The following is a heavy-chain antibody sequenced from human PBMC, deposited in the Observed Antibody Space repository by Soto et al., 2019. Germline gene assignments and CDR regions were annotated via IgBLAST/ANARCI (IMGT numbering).Heavy chain of an antibody. J-gene: IGHJ4*02. V-gene: IGHV4-61*01. CDR2: IYDSGTT. CDR3: ARAPFGDYGQFDS. CDR1: GGSVSGGIHY. D-gene: IGHD4-17*01. Sequence: QVQLQESGPGQVKPSETLSLTCSVSGGSVSGGIHYWNWIRQPPGKGLEWIGYIYDSGTTNYNPSLKSRVTISVDTSKNQFSLKVSSVTAADTAVYYCARAPFGDYGQFDSWGQGTLVTVSS.